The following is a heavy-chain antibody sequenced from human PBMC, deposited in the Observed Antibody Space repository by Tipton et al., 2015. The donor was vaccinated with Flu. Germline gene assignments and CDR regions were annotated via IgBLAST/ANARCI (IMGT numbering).Heavy chain of an antibody. J-gene: IGHJ4*02. CDR3: ARHTGDSVRGVIDY. D-gene: IGHD3-10*02. V-gene: IGHV4-61*02. Sequence: TLSLTCSVSGDSIDSRYYWGWLRQPAGKGLEWIGRISGSTTSNPSLKSRVSISVDTSKNQFSLRLSSVTAADTAVYYCARHTGDSVRGVIDYWGQGTLVTVSS. CDR1: GDSIDSRYY. CDR2: ISGST.